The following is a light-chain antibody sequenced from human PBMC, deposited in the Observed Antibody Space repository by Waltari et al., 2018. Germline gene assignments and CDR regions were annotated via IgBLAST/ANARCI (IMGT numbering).Light chain of an antibody. V-gene: IGKV1D-8*01. CDR1: QDIGLY. J-gene: IGKJ4*01. CDR2: AAS. CDR3: QQYHTFPVS. Sequence: VIGVTQSPSSLSASTGDRISISCRMTQDIGLYMAWYQQKSGKAPELLVYAASTLQSGVPSRFSGSGSGTDFTLTITSLQPEDFATYYCQQYHTFPVSFGGGTKVE.